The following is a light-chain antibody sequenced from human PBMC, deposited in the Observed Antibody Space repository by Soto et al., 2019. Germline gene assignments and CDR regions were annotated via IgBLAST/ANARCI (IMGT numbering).Light chain of an antibody. CDR2: GAS. V-gene: IGKV3-20*01. J-gene: IGKJ5*01. CDR3: QQYGSSLIT. CDR1: QSVSSSY. Sequence: EIVLTQSPGTLSLSPGERATLSCRASQSVSSSYLAWYQQKPGQAPRLLIYGASSRATGIPDRFSGSGSGTDFTLTISRLEPEEFAVYYCQQYGSSLITFGQGTRPEIK.